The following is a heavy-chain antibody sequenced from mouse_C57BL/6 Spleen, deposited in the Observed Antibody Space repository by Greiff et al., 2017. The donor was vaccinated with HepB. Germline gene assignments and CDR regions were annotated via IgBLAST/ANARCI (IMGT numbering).Heavy chain of an antibody. CDR2: ISYDGSN. J-gene: IGHJ4*01. CDR1: GYSITSGYY. Sequence: DVQLQESGPGLVKPSQSLSLTCSVTGYSITSGYYWNWIRQFPGNKLEWMGYISYDGSNNYNPSLKNRISITRDTSKNQFFLKLNSVTTEDTATYYCARGDDYYAMDYWGQGTSVTVSS. V-gene: IGHV3-6*01. CDR3: ARGDDYYAMDY. D-gene: IGHD3-3*01.